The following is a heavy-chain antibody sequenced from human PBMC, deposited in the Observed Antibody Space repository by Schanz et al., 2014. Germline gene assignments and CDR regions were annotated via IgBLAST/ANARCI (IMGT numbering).Heavy chain of an antibody. CDR1: GYSFTEYF. CDR2: INPNSGET. Sequence: QVQLVQSGVEVKKPGASVKVSCKASGYSFTEYFLHWVRQAPGQGLEWMGWINPNSGETNYEQKFKGRVTLTSDTSISTAFMELSGPTSDDTATYFCARARYTGYDCSGYWGQGTLLIVSS. J-gene: IGHJ4*02. V-gene: IGHV1-2*02. CDR3: ARARYTGYDCSGY. D-gene: IGHD5-12*01.